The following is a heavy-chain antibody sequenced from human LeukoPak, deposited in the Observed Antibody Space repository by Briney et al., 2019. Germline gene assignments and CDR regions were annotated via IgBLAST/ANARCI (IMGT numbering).Heavy chain of an antibody. Sequence: SETLSLTCTVSGGSISSYYWSWIRQPPGKGLEWIGYIYYSGSTNYNPSLKSRVTISVDTSKNQFSLRLSSVTAADTAVYYCARRGYCSGTNCYIFDYWGQGTQVTVSS. D-gene: IGHD2-2*02. CDR3: ARRGYCSGTNCYIFDY. CDR1: GGSISSYY. V-gene: IGHV4-59*08. J-gene: IGHJ4*02. CDR2: IYYSGST.